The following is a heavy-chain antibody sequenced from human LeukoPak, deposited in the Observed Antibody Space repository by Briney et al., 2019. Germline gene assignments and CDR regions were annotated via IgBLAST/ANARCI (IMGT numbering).Heavy chain of an antibody. Sequence: GGSLRLSCAASGFIFGGCWMSWVRQAPGRGLEWVANINPDGSVKYYVDSIKGRFTISRDNARNSLFLQMSSLRVEDTAVYYCVSGFLQWLYWGQGTLVTVSS. CDR1: GFIFGGCW. CDR2: INPDGSVK. D-gene: IGHD3-3*01. CDR3: VSGFLQWLY. V-gene: IGHV3-7*01. J-gene: IGHJ4*02.